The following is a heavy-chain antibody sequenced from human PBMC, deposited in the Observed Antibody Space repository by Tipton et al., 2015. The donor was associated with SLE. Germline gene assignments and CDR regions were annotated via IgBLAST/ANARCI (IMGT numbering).Heavy chain of an antibody. Sequence: LRLSCAVSGYSISSGYYWGWIRQPPGKGLEWIGSIYHSGSTYYNPSLKSRVTISVDTSKNQFSLKLRSVTAADTAVYYCATTYDTFPAYFDYWGQGTLVTVSS. CDR3: ATTYDTFPAYFDY. V-gene: IGHV4-38-2*01. CDR2: IYHSGST. CDR1: GYSISSGYY. J-gene: IGHJ4*02. D-gene: IGHD3-22*01.